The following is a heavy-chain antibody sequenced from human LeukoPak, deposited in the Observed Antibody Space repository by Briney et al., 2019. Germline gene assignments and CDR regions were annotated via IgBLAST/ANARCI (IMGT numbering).Heavy chain of an antibody. CDR3: ARLRGNIAFDI. CDR1: GFTVSSSY. CDR2: IYSGGNT. V-gene: IGHV3-53*01. Sequence: GGSLRLSCAASGFTVSSSYMSWVRQAPGKGLEWVSVIYSGGNTYYADSVKGRFTISRDNSKNTLYLQMNSLRAEDTALYYCARLRGNIAFDIWGQGTMVTVSS. J-gene: IGHJ3*02.